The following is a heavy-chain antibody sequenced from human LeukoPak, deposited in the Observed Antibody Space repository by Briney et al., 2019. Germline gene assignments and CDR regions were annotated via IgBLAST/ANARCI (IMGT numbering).Heavy chain of an antibody. CDR1: GGSFSGYF. Sequence: SETLSRTCVVYGGSFSGYFWSWIRQPPGKGLEWIGEITPSGSTNYSPYLKSRVSISIDASKKKLSLRLTSVTAADSAVYYCASSFYYDSRDYWGQGTLVTVSS. CDR3: ASSFYYDSRDY. J-gene: IGHJ4*02. CDR2: ITPSGST. D-gene: IGHD3-22*01. V-gene: IGHV4-34*01.